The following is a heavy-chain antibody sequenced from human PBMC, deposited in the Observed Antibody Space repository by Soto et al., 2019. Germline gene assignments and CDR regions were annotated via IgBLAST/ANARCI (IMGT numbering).Heavy chain of an antibody. J-gene: IGHJ6*02. CDR3: ARDLDDFWSGYYSDWYYGMDV. CDR1: AFTFNNYA. V-gene: IGHV3-30-3*01. Sequence: QVQLVESGGGVVQAGRSLKLSCAASAFTFNNYAFHWVRQAPDKGLEWVAGISYDGGKKYYADSVKGRFTFSRDNFENTLYLQMNSLRVEDTGIYYCARDLDDFWSGYYSDWYYGMDVWGQGTKVFVSS. CDR2: ISYDGGKK. D-gene: IGHD3-3*01.